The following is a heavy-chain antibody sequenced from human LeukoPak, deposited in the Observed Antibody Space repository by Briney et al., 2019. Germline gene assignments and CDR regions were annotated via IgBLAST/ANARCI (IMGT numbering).Heavy chain of an antibody. CDR1: GGTFSSYA. D-gene: IGHD4-17*01. CDR2: IIPIFGTA. J-gene: IGHJ4*02. Sequence: ASVKVSCKASGGTFSSYAISWVRQAPGQGLEWMGGIIPIFGTANYAQKFQGRVTITADKSTSTGYMELSSLRSEDTAVYYCARGAVYGDYDLDYWGQGTLVTVSS. CDR3: ARGAVYGDYDLDY. V-gene: IGHV1-69*06.